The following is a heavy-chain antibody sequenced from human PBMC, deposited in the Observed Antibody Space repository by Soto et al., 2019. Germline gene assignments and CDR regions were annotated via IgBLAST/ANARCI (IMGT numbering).Heavy chain of an antibody. V-gene: IGHV4-31*03. CDR1: GGSISRGGYY. Sequence: LSLTCTVSGGSISRGGYYWNWIRQHPGKGLEWIGYIYYSGTTYYNPSLKSRVTISVDTSKNQFSLKLSSVTAADSAVYYCARLSRASFALDVWGQGTTVTVSS. CDR3: ARLSRASFALDV. CDR2: IYYSGTT. D-gene: IGHD3-16*01. J-gene: IGHJ6*02.